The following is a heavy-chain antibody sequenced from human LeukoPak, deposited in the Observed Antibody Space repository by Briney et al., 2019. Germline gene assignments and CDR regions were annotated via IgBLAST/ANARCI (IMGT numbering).Heavy chain of an antibody. Sequence: WASVKVSCKASGYTFTNYGISWVRQAPGQGLEWMAWISAYNGDTRYAQKFQGRVTITADKSTSTAYMELSSLRSEDTAVYYCARDRPMIVVVPSYYYYGMDVWDQGTTVTVSS. CDR3: ARDRPMIVVVPSYYYYGMDV. CDR2: ISAYNGDT. V-gene: IGHV1-18*01. J-gene: IGHJ6*02. D-gene: IGHD3-22*01. CDR1: GYTFTNYG.